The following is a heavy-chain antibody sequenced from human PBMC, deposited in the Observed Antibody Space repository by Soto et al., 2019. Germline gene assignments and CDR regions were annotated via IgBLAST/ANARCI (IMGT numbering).Heavy chain of an antibody. J-gene: IGHJ6*02. Sequence: PGGSLRLSCAASGFTFSSYGMHWVRQAPGKGLEWVAVIWYDGSNKYYADSVKGRFTISRDNSKNTLYLQMNSLRAEDTAVYYCARNLAAAGNNGMDVWGQGTTVTVSS. CDR2: IWYDGSNK. V-gene: IGHV3-33*01. D-gene: IGHD6-13*01. CDR1: GFTFSSYG. CDR3: ARNLAAAGNNGMDV.